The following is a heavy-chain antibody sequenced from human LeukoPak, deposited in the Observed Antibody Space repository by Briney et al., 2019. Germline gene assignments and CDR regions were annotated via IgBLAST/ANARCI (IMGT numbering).Heavy chain of an antibody. CDR2: ISSSSSYI. D-gene: IGHD2-21*01. CDR3: ARALTYCGGDCYS. Sequence: GGSLRLSCAASGFTFSSYSMNWVRQAPGKGLEWVSSISSSSSYIYYADSVKGRFTISRDNAENSLYLQMNSLRAEDTAVYYCARALTYCGGDCYSWGQGTLVTVSS. V-gene: IGHV3-21*01. J-gene: IGHJ5*02. CDR1: GFTFSSYS.